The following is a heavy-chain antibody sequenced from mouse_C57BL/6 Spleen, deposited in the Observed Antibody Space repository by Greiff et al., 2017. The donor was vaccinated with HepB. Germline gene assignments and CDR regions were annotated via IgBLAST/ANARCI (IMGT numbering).Heavy chain of an antibody. Sequence: QVQLQQPGAELVKPGASVKLSCKASGYTFTSYWMHWVKQRPGQGLEWIGMIHPNSGSTNYNEKFKSKATLTVDKSSSTAYMQLSSLTSEDSAVYYCARRGTTGVATEYFDVWGTGTTVTVSS. CDR1: GYTFTSYW. CDR2: IHPNSGST. V-gene: IGHV1-64*01. CDR3: ARRGTTGVATEYFDV. D-gene: IGHD1-1*01. J-gene: IGHJ1*03.